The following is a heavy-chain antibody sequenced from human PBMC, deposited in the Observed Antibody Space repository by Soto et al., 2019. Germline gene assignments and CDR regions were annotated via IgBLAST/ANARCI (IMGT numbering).Heavy chain of an antibody. V-gene: IGHV4-4*02. D-gene: IGHD3-10*01. J-gene: IGHJ4*02. CDR2: IYHNENT. CDR1: GGSISGGTW. Sequence: QVQLQESGPGLVKPSETLSLTCAVFGGSISGGTWWSWVRQPPGKGLEWIGQIYHNENTEYNPSLESRVTISADKSKNQFSLRMSSVTAADTAVYYCARHGGFNLQYWGQGALVTVSS. CDR3: ARHGGFNLQY.